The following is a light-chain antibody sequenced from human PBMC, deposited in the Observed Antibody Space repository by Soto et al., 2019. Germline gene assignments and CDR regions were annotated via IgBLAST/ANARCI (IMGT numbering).Light chain of an antibody. V-gene: IGKV3-20*01. CDR2: GAS. CDR1: QSVSSSY. J-gene: IGKJ1*01. Sequence: EIVLTQSPGTLSLSPGERATLSCRASQSVSSSYLAWYQQKPGQAPRLLTYGASSRATGIPDRFSGSGSGTDFTLTISRLEPEDFAVYYCQQYASSRTFGPGTKVE. CDR3: QQYASSRT.